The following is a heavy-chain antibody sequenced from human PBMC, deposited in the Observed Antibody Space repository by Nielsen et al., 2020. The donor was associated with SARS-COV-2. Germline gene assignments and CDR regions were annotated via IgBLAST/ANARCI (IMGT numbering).Heavy chain of an antibody. Sequence: GGSLRLSCAASGFTFSSYWMSWVRQAPGKGLEWVANIKQDGSEKYYVDSVKGRFTISRDNAKNSLYLQMNSLRAEDTAVYYCARDDNLGNYYDSSGYYVDYWGQGTLVTVSS. CDR1: GFTFSSYW. D-gene: IGHD3-22*01. J-gene: IGHJ4*02. CDR2: IKQDGSEK. CDR3: ARDDNLGNYYDSSGYYVDY. V-gene: IGHV3-7*03.